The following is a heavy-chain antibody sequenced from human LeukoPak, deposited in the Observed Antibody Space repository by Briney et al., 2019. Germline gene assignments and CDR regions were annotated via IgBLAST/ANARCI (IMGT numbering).Heavy chain of an antibody. CDR2: MNPNSGNT. D-gene: IGHD3-10*01. Sequence: ASVKVSCKASGYTFTSYYINWVRQATGQGLEWMGWMNPNSGNTGYAQKFQGRVTMTRNTSISTAYMELSSLRSEDTAVYYCARGGSTFGGLFYYYYYMDVWGKGTTVTISS. CDR1: GYTFTSYY. CDR3: ARGGSTFGGLFYYYYYMDV. J-gene: IGHJ6*03. V-gene: IGHV1-8*01.